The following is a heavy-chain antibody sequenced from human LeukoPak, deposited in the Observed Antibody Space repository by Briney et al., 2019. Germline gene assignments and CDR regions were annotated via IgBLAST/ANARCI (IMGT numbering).Heavy chain of an antibody. J-gene: IGHJ6*02. CDR1: GFTFSSYT. Sequence: GGSLRLSCAASGFTFSSYTMSWVRQAPGKGLEWVSAVSGTGDSTYLADSVKGRFTISRDNSKNTLSLQMNSLRAEDTAVYYCAKSYYYGSGSADYSYYGMDLWGQGTTVTVSS. CDR3: AKSYYYGSGSADYSYYGMDL. D-gene: IGHD3-10*01. CDR2: VSGTGDST. V-gene: IGHV3-23*01.